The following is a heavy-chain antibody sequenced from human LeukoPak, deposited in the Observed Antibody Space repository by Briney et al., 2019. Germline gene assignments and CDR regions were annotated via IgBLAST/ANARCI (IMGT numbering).Heavy chain of an antibody. Sequence: PSETLSLTCTVSGGSISSYYWSWIRQPPGKGLEWIGRIYTSGSTNYNPSLKSRVTISVDTSKNQFSLKLSSVTAADTAVYYCARSNDDFWSGYSPWGQGTLVTVSS. CDR3: ARSNDDFWSGYSP. D-gene: IGHD3-3*01. V-gene: IGHV4-4*08. J-gene: IGHJ5*02. CDR1: GGSISSYY. CDR2: IYTSGST.